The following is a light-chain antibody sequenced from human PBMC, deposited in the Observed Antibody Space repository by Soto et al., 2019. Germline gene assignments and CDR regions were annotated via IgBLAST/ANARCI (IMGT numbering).Light chain of an antibody. V-gene: IGLV1-44*01. CDR1: SSNIGSNT. CDR2: SNN. CDR3: AAWDDSLNGWV. Sequence: QSVLTQPPSASGTPGQRVTISCSGRSSNIGSNTVNWYHLLPGTAPKLLIYSNNQRPSGVPDRFSGSKSGTSASLAISGLQSEDEADYYCAAWDDSLNGWVFGGGTKVTVL. J-gene: IGLJ3*02.